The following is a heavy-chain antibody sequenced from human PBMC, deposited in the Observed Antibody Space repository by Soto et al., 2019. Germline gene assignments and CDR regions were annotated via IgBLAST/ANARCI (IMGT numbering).Heavy chain of an antibody. CDR1: GFTFSDSA. CDR3: TRRLDY. V-gene: IGHV3-73*01. J-gene: IGHJ4*02. CDR2: IRSKANNYAT. Sequence: GGSLRLSCAASGFTFSDSAMHWVRQASGKGLEWVGRIRSKANNYATAYAASVTGRFTISRDDSKNTAYLHMNRLQTEDTAVYYCTRRLDYWGQGSLVTVSS.